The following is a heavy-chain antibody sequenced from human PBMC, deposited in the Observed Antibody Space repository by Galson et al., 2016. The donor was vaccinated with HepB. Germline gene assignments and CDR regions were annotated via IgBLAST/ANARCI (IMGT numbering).Heavy chain of an antibody. Sequence: SGFTFGSYGMHWVRQAPGEGLEWVAVIWSDGSSKYYADSVKGRFTISRDNSKNTLYLQMNSLRPEDTAVYYCARDRRRGRSEPSYLDFWGQGTLVTVSS. J-gene: IGHJ4*02. CDR3: ARDRRRGRSEPSYLDF. CDR1: GFTFGSYG. D-gene: IGHD1-14*01. CDR2: IWSDGSSK. V-gene: IGHV3-33*01.